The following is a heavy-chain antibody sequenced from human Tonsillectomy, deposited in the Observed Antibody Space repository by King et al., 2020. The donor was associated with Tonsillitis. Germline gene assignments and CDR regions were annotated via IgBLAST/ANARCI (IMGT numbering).Heavy chain of an antibody. J-gene: IGHJ4*02. Sequence: VQLVESGGGLVQPGGSLRLSCAASGFTFSSYAMNWVRQAPEKGLEWVSAISGSGGSTYYADSVKGRFTISRDNSKNTLYLQMNSLRAEDTAVYYCAKDFLWYSSSWYFDSWGQGTLVTVSS. CDR2: ISGSGGST. V-gene: IGHV3-23*04. D-gene: IGHD6-13*01. CDR1: GFTFSSYA. CDR3: AKDFLWYSSSWYFDS.